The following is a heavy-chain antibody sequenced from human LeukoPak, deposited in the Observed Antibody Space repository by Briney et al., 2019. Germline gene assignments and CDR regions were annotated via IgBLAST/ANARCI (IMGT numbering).Heavy chain of an antibody. CDR2: ISSSSSYI. D-gene: IGHD3-3*01. CDR3: AKDWSGNYNWSDP. V-gene: IGHV3-21*01. J-gene: IGHJ5*02. CDR1: GFTFSSYS. Sequence: GGSLRLSCAASGFTFSSYSMNWVRQAPGKGLEWVSSISSSSSYIYYADSVKGRFTISRDNAKNSLYLQMNSLRAEDTAVYYCAKDWSGNYNWSDPWGQGTLVTVSS.